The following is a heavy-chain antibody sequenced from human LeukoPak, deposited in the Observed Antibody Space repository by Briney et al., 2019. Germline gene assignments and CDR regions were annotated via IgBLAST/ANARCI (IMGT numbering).Heavy chain of an antibody. J-gene: IGHJ4*02. D-gene: IGHD3-22*01. CDR3: AKEVFTYYYDSSGYYKWSD. V-gene: IGHV3-23*01. Sequence: GGSLRLSCAASGFTFSSYAMSWVRQAPGKGLEWVSAISGSGGSTYYADSVKGRFTISRDNSKNTLYLQMNSLRAEDTAVYYCAKEVFTYYYDSSGYYKWSDWGQGTLVTVSS. CDR1: GFTFSSYA. CDR2: ISGSGGST.